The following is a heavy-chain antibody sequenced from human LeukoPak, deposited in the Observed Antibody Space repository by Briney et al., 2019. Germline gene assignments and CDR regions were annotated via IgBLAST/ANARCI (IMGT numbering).Heavy chain of an antibody. CDR2: ISYDGSNK. D-gene: IGHD2-15*01. Sequence: PGGSLRLSCAASGFTFSSYGMHWVRQAPGKGLEWVAVISYDGSNKYYADSVKGRFTISRDNSKNTLYLQMNSLRAEDTAVYYCAKLPQDSPGDAFDIWGQGTMVTVSS. V-gene: IGHV3-30*18. CDR1: GFTFSSYG. J-gene: IGHJ3*02. CDR3: AKLPQDSPGDAFDI.